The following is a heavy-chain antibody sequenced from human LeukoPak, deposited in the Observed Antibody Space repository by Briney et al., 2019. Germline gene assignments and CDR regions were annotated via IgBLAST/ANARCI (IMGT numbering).Heavy chain of an antibody. CDR2: ISWDGGST. J-gene: IGHJ4*02. CDR3: AKGDLTGYYIDY. CDR1: GFTFDDYA. V-gene: IGHV3-43D*03. Sequence: GGSLRLSCAASGFTFDDYAMHWVRQAPGKGLEWVSLISWDGGSTYYADSVKGRFTISRDNSKNSLYLQMNSLRAEDTALYYCAKGDLTGYYIDYWGQGTLVTVTS. D-gene: IGHD3-9*01.